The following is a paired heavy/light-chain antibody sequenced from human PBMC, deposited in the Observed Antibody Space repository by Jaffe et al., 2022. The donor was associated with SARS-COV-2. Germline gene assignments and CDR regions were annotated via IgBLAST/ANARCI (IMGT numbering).Heavy chain of an antibody. D-gene: IGHD6-13*01. CDR3: ARDGWDSSSWSWFDP. Sequence: QVQLVQSGAEVKKPGASVKVSCKASGYTFTRSHIHWVRQAPGQGLEWMGWIDPNSGGTNYAQKFQGRVTMTSDTSISTAYMEVSRLRSDDTAVYFCARDGWDSSSWSWFDPWGQGSLVTVSS. CDR2: IDPNSGGT. J-gene: IGHJ5*02. CDR1: GYTFTRSH. V-gene: IGHV1-2*02.
Light chain of an antibody. CDR1: QSVLYSSNNKNY. V-gene: IGKV4-1*01. CDR3: QQYYSTPLT. J-gene: IGKJ4*01. Sequence: DIVMTQSPDSLAVSLGERATINCKSSQSVLYSSNNKNYLAWYQQRPGQPPKLLIYWASTRESGVPDRFSGSGSGTDFTLTISSLQAEDVAVYYCQQYYSTPLTFGGGTKVEIK. CDR2: WAS.